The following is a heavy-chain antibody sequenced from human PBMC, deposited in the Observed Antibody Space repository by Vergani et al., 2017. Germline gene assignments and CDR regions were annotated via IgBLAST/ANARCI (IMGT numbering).Heavy chain of an antibody. CDR3: ARFEGYGRTAAFDI. CDR1: GFTFSSYS. V-gene: IGHV3-48*02. CDR2: ISSSSSTI. D-gene: IGHD5-12*01. J-gene: IGHJ3*02. Sequence: EVQLVESGGGLVQPGGSLRLSCAASGFTFSSYSMNWVRQAPGKGLAWVSYISSSSSTIYYADSVKGRFTISRDNAKNSLYLQMNSQRDEDTAVYYCARFEGYGRTAAFDIWGQGTMVTVSS.